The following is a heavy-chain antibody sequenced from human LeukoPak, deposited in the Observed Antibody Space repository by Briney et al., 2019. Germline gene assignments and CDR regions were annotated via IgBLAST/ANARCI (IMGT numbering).Heavy chain of an antibody. D-gene: IGHD3-3*01. CDR2: INGSSSTI. J-gene: IGHJ4*02. V-gene: IGHV3-11*04. Sequence: GGSLRLSCAASGFTFSDYYMSWIRQAQGKGLEWVSYINGSSSTIYYADSVKGRFSISRDNAKNSLYLQMNSLRAEDTAVYYCARERGYDSWSGSRVLFDHWGQGTLVTVSS. CDR1: GFTFSDYY. CDR3: ARERGYDSWSGSRVLFDH.